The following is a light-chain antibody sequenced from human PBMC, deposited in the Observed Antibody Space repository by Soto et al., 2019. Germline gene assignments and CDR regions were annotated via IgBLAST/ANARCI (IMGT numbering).Light chain of an antibody. Sequence: IQLTQSPSSLSASVGDRVSITCRASQGIRNDLGWYQHKPGKAPKLLIHGASSLQSGVPSRFSGTGSGTEFTLTINGLQPDDFATYYCQQYSSYSPITFGQGTRLEIK. J-gene: IGKJ5*01. CDR1: QGIRND. CDR3: QQYSSYSPIT. V-gene: IGKV1-17*01. CDR2: GAS.